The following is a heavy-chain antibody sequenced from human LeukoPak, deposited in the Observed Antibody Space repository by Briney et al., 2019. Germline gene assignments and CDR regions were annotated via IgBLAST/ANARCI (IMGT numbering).Heavy chain of an antibody. D-gene: IGHD1-26*01. Sequence: PGGSLRLSXAASGFTFSSYWMHWVRQAPGKGLVWVSRINSDGSSTSYADSVKGRFTISRDNAKNTLYLQMNSLRAEDTAVYYCARLSGSYWGEVDYWGQGTLVTVSS. J-gene: IGHJ4*02. CDR3: ARLSGSYWGEVDY. V-gene: IGHV3-74*01. CDR2: INSDGSST. CDR1: GFTFSSYW.